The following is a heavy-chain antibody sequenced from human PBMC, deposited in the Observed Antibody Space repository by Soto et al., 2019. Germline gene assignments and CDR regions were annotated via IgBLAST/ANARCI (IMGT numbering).Heavy chain of an antibody. V-gene: IGHV4-59*01. Sequence: SETVSLTCTVSRESLNTYYWNWILQPPGKGLQWIGYIFYSGGTAYNPSLKSRVTISLDMSKKQISLKLSSVTTADTATYFCARLQLVQKFTVYWYQGTLVTISS. D-gene: IGHD1-1*01. CDR2: IFYSGGT. J-gene: IGHJ4*02. CDR3: ARLQLVQKFTVY. CDR1: RESLNTYY.